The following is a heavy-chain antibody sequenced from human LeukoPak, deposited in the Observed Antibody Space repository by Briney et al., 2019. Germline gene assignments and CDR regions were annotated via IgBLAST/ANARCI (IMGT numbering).Heavy chain of an antibody. J-gene: IGHJ4*02. V-gene: IGHV3-7*01. Sequence: PGGSLRLSCASSGFTFNAYWMDWVRQAPGKGLEWVANMNQDGSVKHHADSVRGRFTISRDNAESSLYLQMNSLRAEDTAVYYCARGTIAAPGTDYWGQGVLVTVSS. CDR2: MNQDGSVK. CDR3: ARGTIAAPGTDY. D-gene: IGHD6-13*01. CDR1: GFTFNAYW.